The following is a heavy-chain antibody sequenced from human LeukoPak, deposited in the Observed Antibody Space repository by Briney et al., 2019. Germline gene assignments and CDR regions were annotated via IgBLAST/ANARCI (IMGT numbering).Heavy chain of an antibody. Sequence: GESLKISCKGSGYSFTSYWIGWVRQMPGKGLEWMGIIYPGDSDTRYSPSFQGQVTISADKSISTAYLQWSSLKASDTAMYYCARHSSYCDFWSGYPKYYYGMDVWGQGTTVTVSS. V-gene: IGHV5-51*01. CDR2: IYPGDSDT. CDR3: ARHSSYCDFWSGYPKYYYGMDV. D-gene: IGHD3-3*01. J-gene: IGHJ6*02. CDR1: GYSFTSYW.